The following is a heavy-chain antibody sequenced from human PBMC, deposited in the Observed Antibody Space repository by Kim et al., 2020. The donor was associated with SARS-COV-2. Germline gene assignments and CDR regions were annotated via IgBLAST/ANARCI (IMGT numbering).Heavy chain of an antibody. CDR2: INTNTGNP. J-gene: IGHJ4*02. CDR1: GYTFTSYA. CDR3: ARGVTIFGVVIIPVDY. Sequence: ASGKVSCKASGYTFTSYAMNWVRQAPGQGLKWMGWINTNTGNPTYAQGFTGRFVFSLDTSVSTADLQISSLKAEDTAVYYCARGVTIFGVVIIPVDYWGQGTLVTVSS. V-gene: IGHV7-4-1*02. D-gene: IGHD3-3*01.